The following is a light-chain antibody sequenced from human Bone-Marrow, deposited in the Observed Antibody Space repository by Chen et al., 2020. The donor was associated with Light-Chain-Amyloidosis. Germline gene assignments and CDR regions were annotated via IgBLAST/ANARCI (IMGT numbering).Light chain of an antibody. CDR2: EVT. V-gene: IGLV2-14*01. J-gene: IGLJ1*01. CDR1: SSDVGGDNH. CDR3: SSYTITNTLA. Sequence: QSALTQPASVSGSPGQSITISCTGTSSDVGGDNHVSWYQQHPDKAPKLMIYEVTNRPSCVPDRFSGSKSVNTASLTMSGLQTKDEADYFCSSYTITNTLAFGRGTRVTV.